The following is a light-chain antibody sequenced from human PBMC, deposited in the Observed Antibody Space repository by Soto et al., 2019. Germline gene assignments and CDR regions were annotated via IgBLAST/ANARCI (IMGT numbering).Light chain of an antibody. Sequence: AIPMTQSPSSLSASVGDRVTITCRASQGIRHDLGWFQQKPGKAPKLLINAASTLQGGVPSRFSGSGFDTDFTLTISSLQPEDVATYFCLQDYNYPWTFGQGTKVEIK. CDR3: LQDYNYPWT. J-gene: IGKJ1*01. V-gene: IGKV1-6*01. CDR2: AAS. CDR1: QGIRHD.